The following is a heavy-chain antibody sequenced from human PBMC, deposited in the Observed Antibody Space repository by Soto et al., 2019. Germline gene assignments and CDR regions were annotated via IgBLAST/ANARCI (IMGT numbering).Heavy chain of an antibody. CDR1: GGTFSTYT. Sequence: SVKVSCKASGGTFSTYTITWVRQAPGQGLEWMGGIIPIFGTTNYAQRFQGRVTITADESTSTAFMELSSLTSEDTAVYCCARSPVSSSGTFDPWGQGTLVTVSS. CDR3: ARSPVSSSGTFDP. V-gene: IGHV1-69*13. J-gene: IGHJ5*02. D-gene: IGHD6-13*01. CDR2: IIPIFGTT.